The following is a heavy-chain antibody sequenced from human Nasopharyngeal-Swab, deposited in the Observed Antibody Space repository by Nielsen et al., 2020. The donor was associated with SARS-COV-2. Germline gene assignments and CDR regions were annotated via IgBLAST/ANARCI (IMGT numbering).Heavy chain of an antibody. Sequence: GGSMRLSCAASGFTFSSYWMHWVRQAPGKGLVWVSRINSDGSSTSYADSVKGRFTTSRDNSKKTLYLQMNRLRAEDTAVYYCARDGRIGSWRVYDSSGDFDYWGQGTLVTVSS. D-gene: IGHD3-22*01. CDR2: INSDGSST. CDR1: GFTFSSYW. CDR3: ARDGRIGSWRVYDSSGDFDY. J-gene: IGHJ4*02. V-gene: IGHV3-74*01.